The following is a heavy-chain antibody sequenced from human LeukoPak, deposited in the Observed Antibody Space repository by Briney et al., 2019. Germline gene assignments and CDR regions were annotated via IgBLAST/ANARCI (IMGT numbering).Heavy chain of an antibody. J-gene: IGHJ6*02. CDR1: GFTFSSYA. V-gene: IGHV3-30-3*01. CDR3: ARTGDSYGMDV. D-gene: IGHD7-27*01. CDR2: ISYDGSNK. Sequence: GGSLRLSCAASGFTFSSYAMHWVRQAPGKGLEWVAVISYDGSNKYYADSVKGRFTISRDNAKNSLYLQMNSLRAEDTAVYYCARTGDSYGMDVWGQGTTVTVSS.